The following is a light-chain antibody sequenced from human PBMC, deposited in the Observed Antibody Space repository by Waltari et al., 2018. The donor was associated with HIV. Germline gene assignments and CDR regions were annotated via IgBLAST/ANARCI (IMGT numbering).Light chain of an antibody. CDR1: STDVGPSNS. J-gene: IGLJ2*01. Sequence: QSALPQPPSASGSPGQSVTISCPGPSTDVGPSNSASWYQQHSCEAPKLIIYEVTKRPSGVPDRFSGSKSGNTASLTVSGRQAEDEADFYCSSYAGSTVIFGGGTKLTVL. CDR2: EVT. CDR3: SSYAGSTVI. V-gene: IGLV2-8*01.